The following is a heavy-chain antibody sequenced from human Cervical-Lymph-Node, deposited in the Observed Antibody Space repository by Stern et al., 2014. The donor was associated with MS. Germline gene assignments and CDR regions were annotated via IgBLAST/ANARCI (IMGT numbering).Heavy chain of an antibody. V-gene: IGHV3-33*01. CDR2: IWYDGTNK. CDR1: GFTFRSHA. CDR3: ARDGQQLAPYTMDV. D-gene: IGHD6-13*01. J-gene: IGHJ6*02. Sequence: VQLVESGGGVVQPGRSLRLSCATSGFTFRSHAMHWVRQAQGKGLEWVAQIWYDGTNKYYADSVTGRFTISRDNSKNTLDLQMNSLRGEDTGVYYCARDGQQLAPYTMDVWGQGTTVTVSS.